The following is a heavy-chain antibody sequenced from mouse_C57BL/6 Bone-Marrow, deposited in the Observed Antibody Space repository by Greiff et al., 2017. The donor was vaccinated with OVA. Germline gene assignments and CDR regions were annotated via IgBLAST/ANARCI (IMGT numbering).Heavy chain of an antibody. V-gene: IGHV8-12*01. D-gene: IGHD2-4*01. J-gene: IGHJ3*01. CDR1: GFSLSTSGMG. CDR2: IYWDDDK. Sequence: QVTLKESGPGILQSSQTLSLTCSFSGFSLSTSGMGVSWIRQPSGKGLEWLAHIYWDDDKRYNPSLKSRLTISKDTSRNQVFLKITSVDTADTATYYCARRACDYDWFAYWGQGTLVTVSA. CDR3: ARRACDYDWFAY.